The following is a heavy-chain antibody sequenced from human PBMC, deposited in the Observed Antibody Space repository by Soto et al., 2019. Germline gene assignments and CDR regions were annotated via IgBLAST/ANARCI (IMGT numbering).Heavy chain of an antibody. CDR3: VSDYDSGGYIGY. CDR2: IYYRGST. CDR1: GGSISTADYY. J-gene: IGHJ4*02. D-gene: IGHD3-22*01. V-gene: IGHV4-30-4*01. Sequence: QVQLHESGPGLVRPSQTLSLTCNVSGGSISTADYYWSWIRQPPGKGLEWIGYIYYRGSTYYNPSFESRVAISMDTSKNQFSLNLTSVTAADTAVYFCVSDYDSGGYIGYWGQGTLVTVSS.